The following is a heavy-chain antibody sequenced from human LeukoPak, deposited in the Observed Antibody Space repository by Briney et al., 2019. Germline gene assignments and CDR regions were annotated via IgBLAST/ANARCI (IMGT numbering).Heavy chain of an antibody. D-gene: IGHD6-13*01. CDR1: GLTSSNYW. J-gene: IGHJ4*02. CDR2: INSDGSST. CDR3: AVIPATADFDS. V-gene: IGHV3-74*01. Sequence: PGGSLRLSCAASGLTSSNYWMHWVRQAPGKGLVWVSRINSDGSSTNYADSVKGRFTISRDNAKNTLYLQMNSLRAEDTAVYYCAVIPATADFDSWGQGTLVTVSS.